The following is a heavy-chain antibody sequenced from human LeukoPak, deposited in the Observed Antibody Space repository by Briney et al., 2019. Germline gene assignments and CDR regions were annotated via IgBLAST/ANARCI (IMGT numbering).Heavy chain of an antibody. Sequence: GASVKVSCKASGGTFSSYAISWARQAPGQGLEWMGGIIPIFGTANYAQKFQGRVTITADESTSTAYMELTSLTSEDTAMYYCATEASRYDISGYFSNWGQGTLVTVSS. D-gene: IGHD3-22*01. V-gene: IGHV1-69*13. CDR1: GGTFSSYA. CDR3: ATEASRYDISGYFSN. CDR2: IIPIFGTA. J-gene: IGHJ4*02.